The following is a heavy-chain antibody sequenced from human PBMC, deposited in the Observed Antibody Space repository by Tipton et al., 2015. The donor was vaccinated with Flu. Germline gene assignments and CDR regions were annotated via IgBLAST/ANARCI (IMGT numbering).Heavy chain of an antibody. CDR1: GGSISGSSYY. CDR3: ARDTIFGVAH. D-gene: IGHD3-3*01. Sequence: LRLSCTVSGGSISGSSYYWGWIRQPPGKGLEWIGSIYYSGSTYYNPSLKSRVTISVDTSKNQFSLKLSSVTAADTAVYYCARDTIFGVAHWGQGTLVTVSS. CDR2: IYYSGST. J-gene: IGHJ4*02. V-gene: IGHV4-39*07.